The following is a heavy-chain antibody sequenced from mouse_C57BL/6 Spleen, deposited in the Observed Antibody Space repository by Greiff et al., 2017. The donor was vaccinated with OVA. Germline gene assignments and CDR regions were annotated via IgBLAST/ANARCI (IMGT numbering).Heavy chain of an antibody. V-gene: IGHV1-15*01. CDR1: GYTFTDYE. Sequence: QVQLQQSGAELVRPGASVTLSCKASGYTFTDYEMHWVKQTPVHGLEWIGAIDPETGGTAYNQKFKGKAILTADKSSSTAYMELRSLTSEDSAVYYCTKPYSNYGGYFDDWGQGTTLTVSS. CDR3: TKPYSNYGGYFDD. J-gene: IGHJ2*01. D-gene: IGHD2-5*01. CDR2: IDPETGGT.